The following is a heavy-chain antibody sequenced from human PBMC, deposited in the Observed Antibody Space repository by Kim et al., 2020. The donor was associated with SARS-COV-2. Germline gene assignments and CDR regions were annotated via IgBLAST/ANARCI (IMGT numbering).Heavy chain of an antibody. Sequence: SVKVSCKASGGTFSSYAISWVRQAPGQGLEWMGGIIPIFGTANYAQKFQGRVTITADESTSTAYMELSSLRSEDTAVYYCARDGDSSGYVSRYYFDYWGQGTLVTVSS. CDR1: GGTFSSYA. J-gene: IGHJ4*02. CDR2: IIPIFGTA. V-gene: IGHV1-69*13. D-gene: IGHD5-12*01. CDR3: ARDGDSSGYVSRYYFDY.